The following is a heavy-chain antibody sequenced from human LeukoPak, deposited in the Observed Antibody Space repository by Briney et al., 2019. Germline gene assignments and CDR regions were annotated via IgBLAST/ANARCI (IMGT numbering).Heavy chain of an antibody. J-gene: IGHJ4*02. Sequence: GGSLRLSCAASGFTLSDYWMHWVRQAPGKGLVWVSRISTDGSSTTNADSVKGRFTISRDNAKIMVYLQMNSLRVEDTAVYYCARDCGTSGCDFWGQGTLVTVSS. CDR2: ISTDGSST. D-gene: IGHD5-12*01. CDR3: ARDCGTSGCDF. V-gene: IGHV3-74*01. CDR1: GFTLSDYW.